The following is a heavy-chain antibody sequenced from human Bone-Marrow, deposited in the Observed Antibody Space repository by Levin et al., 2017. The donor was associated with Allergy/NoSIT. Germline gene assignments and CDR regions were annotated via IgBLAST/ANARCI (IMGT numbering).Heavy chain of an antibody. Sequence: SQTLSLTCAISGDRVSSNSATWNWIRRSPSRGLEWLGRTYYGSKWFNDYAESVKSRIAITPDTSKNQFSLQLNSVTPEDTAVYYCARGKSKKNDFWGQGTLDTVSS. CDR2: TYYGSKWFN. CDR1: GDRVSSNSAT. V-gene: IGHV6-1*01. J-gene: IGHJ4*02. CDR3: ARGKSKKNDF.